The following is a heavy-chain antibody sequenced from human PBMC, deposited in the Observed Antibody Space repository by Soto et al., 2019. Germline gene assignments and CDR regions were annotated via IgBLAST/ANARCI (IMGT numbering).Heavy chain of an antibody. CDR3: AKDPELEPTYFDY. D-gene: IGHD1-1*01. CDR2: ISYDGSNK. Sequence: QVQLVESGGGVVQPGRSLRLSCAASGFTFSSYGMHWVRQARGKGLEWVAVISYDGSNKYYADSVKGRFTISRDNSKNTLYLQMNSLTAEDTAVYYCAKDPELEPTYFDYWGQGTLVTVSS. CDR1: GFTFSSYG. J-gene: IGHJ4*02. V-gene: IGHV3-30*18.